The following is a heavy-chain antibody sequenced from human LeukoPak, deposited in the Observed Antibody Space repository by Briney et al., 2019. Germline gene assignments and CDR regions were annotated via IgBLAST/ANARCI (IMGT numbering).Heavy chain of an antibody. Sequence: GGSLRLSCAASGFIFSNYGMHWVRQAPGKGLEWVSFIRYDGSHKHYADSVKGRFTIPRENSKKTLYLQMNSLRPEDTAMYYCAKDLLKEGSYGSGIDWFDPWGQGAQVTVSS. CDR2: IRYDGSHK. CDR1: GFIFSNYG. J-gene: IGHJ5*02. CDR3: AKDLLKEGSYGSGIDWFDP. V-gene: IGHV3-30*02. D-gene: IGHD3-10*01.